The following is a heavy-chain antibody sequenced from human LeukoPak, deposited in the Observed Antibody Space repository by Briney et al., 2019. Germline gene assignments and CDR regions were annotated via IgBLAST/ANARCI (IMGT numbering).Heavy chain of an antibody. CDR3: ARLGLLESVD. V-gene: IGHV3-48*03. CDR2: ISSSGSTI. J-gene: IGHJ4*02. CDR1: GFTFSSYE. D-gene: IGHD1-1*01. Sequence: GGSLRLSCAASGFTFSSYEMNWVRQAPGKGLEWVSYISSSGSTIYYADSVKGRFTISRDNAKNSLYLQMNSLRAEDTAEYYCARLGLLESVDWGQGTLVTVSS.